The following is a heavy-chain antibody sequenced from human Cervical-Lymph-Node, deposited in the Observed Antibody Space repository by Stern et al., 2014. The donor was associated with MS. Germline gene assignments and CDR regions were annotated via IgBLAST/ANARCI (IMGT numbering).Heavy chain of an antibody. Sequence: VQLVESGAEVKKPGASMKVSCKASGYNFTNYYIHWVRQAPGQGLEWMGRINTNSGGTKYAQKFQGRVTLTRDTSVSTAYMEVSRLMFDDTAVYYCARRVTRNNFDSWGQGTLNIVSS. J-gene: IGHJ4*02. CDR3: ARRVTRNNFDS. CDR1: GYNFTNYY. V-gene: IGHV1-2*06. D-gene: IGHD4-17*01. CDR2: INTNSGGT.